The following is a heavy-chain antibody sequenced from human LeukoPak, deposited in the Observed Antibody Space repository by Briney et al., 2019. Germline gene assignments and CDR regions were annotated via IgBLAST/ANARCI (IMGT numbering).Heavy chain of an antibody. Sequence: PGGSLRLSCAASGFTFSSYSMNWVRQAPGKGLEWVSSISSSSSYIYYADSVKGRFTISRDNAKNSLYLQMNSLRAEDTAVYYCARGSSWYGDVVYFDYWGQGTLVTVSS. J-gene: IGHJ4*02. CDR1: GFTFSSYS. V-gene: IGHV3-21*01. CDR2: ISSSSSYI. CDR3: ARGSSWYGDVVYFDY. D-gene: IGHD6-13*01.